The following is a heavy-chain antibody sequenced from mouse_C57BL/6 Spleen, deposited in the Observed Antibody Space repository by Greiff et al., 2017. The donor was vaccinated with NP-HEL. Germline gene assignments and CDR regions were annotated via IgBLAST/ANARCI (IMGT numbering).Heavy chain of an antibody. V-gene: IGHV5-12*01. J-gene: IGHJ1*03. CDR1: GFTFSDYY. CDR2: ISNGGGST. Sequence: DVKLVESGGGLVQPGGSLKLSCAASGFTFSDYYMYWVRQTPETRLEWVAYISNGGGSTYYPDTVKGRFTISRDNAKNTLYLQMSRLKSEDTAMYYCARADWYFDVWGTGTTVTVSS. CDR3: ARADWYFDV.